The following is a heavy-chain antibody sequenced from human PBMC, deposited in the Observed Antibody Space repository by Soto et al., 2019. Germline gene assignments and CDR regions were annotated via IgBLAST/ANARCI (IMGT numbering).Heavy chain of an antibody. Sequence: QVQLQESGPGLVKPSETLSLTCTVSGGSISSYYWSWIRQPPGKGLEWIGYIYYFGSTNYNPSLKSRVTISVATFKSQLTLKLPSVPAADTAVYYCARHSPDFDWLSQFDYWGQGTLVTVSS. J-gene: IGHJ4*02. D-gene: IGHD3-9*01. V-gene: IGHV4-59*08. CDR1: GGSISSYY. CDR2: IYYFGST. CDR3: ARHSPDFDWLSQFDY.